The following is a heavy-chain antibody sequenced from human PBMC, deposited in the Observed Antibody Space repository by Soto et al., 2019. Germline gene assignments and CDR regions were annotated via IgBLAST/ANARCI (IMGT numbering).Heavy chain of an antibody. Sequence: GGSLRLSCAASGFTFSGSAMHWVRQASGKGLEWVGRIRSKANSYATAYAASVKGRFTISRDDSKNTAYLQMNSLKTEDTAVYYCTRPQRSVVVVAADDDYWGQGTLVTVSS. CDR1: GFTFSGSA. V-gene: IGHV3-73*01. CDR2: IRSKANSYAT. J-gene: IGHJ4*02. D-gene: IGHD2-15*01. CDR3: TRPQRSVVVVAADDDY.